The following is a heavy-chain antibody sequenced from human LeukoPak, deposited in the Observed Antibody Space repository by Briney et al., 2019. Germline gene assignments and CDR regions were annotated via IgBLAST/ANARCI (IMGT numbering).Heavy chain of an antibody. Sequence: SETLSLTCAVYGGSFSGYYWSWIRQPPGKGLEWIGEINHSGSNNYNTPLKGRVPISVNTSHNHFFLKLSYVTAADPAAYYVATLSGYDSAGWFDPGGQRTLVTVS. D-gene: IGHD5-12*01. J-gene: IGHJ5*02. CDR2: INHSGSN. V-gene: IGHV4-34*01. CDR3: ATLSGYDSAGWFDP. CDR1: GGSFSGYY.